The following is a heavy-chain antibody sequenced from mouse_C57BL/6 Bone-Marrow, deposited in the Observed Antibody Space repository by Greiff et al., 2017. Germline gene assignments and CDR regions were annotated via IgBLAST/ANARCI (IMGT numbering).Heavy chain of an antibody. CDR2: ISRGSSTI. CDR3: ARGQTGTYWYFDV. J-gene: IGHJ1*03. Sequence: EVHLVESGGGLVKPGGSLKLSCAASGFTFSDYGMHWVRQAPEKGLEWVAYISRGSSTIYYADTVKGRFPISRDNAKNTPFMQLTSLRSEDTGMYYCARGQTGTYWYFDVWGTGTTVTVSS. D-gene: IGHD4-1*01. V-gene: IGHV5-17*01. CDR1: GFTFSDYG.